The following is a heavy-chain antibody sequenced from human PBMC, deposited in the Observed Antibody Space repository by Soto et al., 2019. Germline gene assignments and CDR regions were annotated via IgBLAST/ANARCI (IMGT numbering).Heavy chain of an antibody. CDR1: GFTCSSYA. CDR3: AKRGSGSQFDY. V-gene: IGHV3-23*01. J-gene: IGHJ4*02. CDR2: ISGSGDST. Sequence: EVQLLESGGGLVPPGGSLRLACAASGFTCSSYAMSWVRQAPGQGLEWVSVISGSGDSTYYADSVKGRFTISRDNSKNTLQLQMTRLRAEDTAVYYCAKRGSGSQFDYWGQVTRVTVSS. D-gene: IGHD1-26*01.